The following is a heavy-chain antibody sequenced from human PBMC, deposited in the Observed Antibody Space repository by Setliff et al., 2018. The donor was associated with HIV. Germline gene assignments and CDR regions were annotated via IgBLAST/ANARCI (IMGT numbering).Heavy chain of an antibody. V-gene: IGHV3-74*01. CDR2: INSDGSST. J-gene: IGHJ6*03. Sequence: LRLSCAASGLTFSSYWMHWVRQAPGKGLVWVSRINSDGSSTSYADSVKGRFTISRDNAKNALYLQMNSLRAEDTAVYYCARAGLYSSSWHYYYYYMDVWGKGTTVTVSS. CDR1: GLTFSSYW. CDR3: ARAGLYSSSWHYYYYYMDV. D-gene: IGHD6-13*01.